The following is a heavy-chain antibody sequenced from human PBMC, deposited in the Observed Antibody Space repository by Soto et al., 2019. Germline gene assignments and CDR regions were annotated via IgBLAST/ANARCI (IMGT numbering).Heavy chain of an antibody. J-gene: IGHJ6*02. CDR2: IWYDGSNK. Sequence: GGSLRLSCAASGFTFSSYGMHWVRQAPGKALEWVAVIWYDGSNKYYADSVKGRFTISRDNSKNTLYLQMNSLRAEDTAVYYCARDPTTVVYYGMDVWGQGTTVTVSS. CDR1: GFTFSSYG. V-gene: IGHV3-33*01. D-gene: IGHD4-17*01. CDR3: ARDPTTVVYYGMDV.